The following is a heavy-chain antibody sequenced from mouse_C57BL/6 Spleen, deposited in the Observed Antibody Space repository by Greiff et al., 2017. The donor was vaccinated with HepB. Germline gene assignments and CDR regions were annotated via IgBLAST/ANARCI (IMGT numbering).Heavy chain of an antibody. J-gene: IGHJ2*01. Sequence: EVRLVESGGGLVKPGGSLKLSCAASGFTFSSYTMSWVRQTPEKRLEWVATISGGGGNTYYPDSVKGRFTISRDNAKNTLYLQMSSLRSEDTALYYCARHSSAYYSNYADYWGQGTTLTVSS. CDR3: ARHSSAYYSNYADY. D-gene: IGHD2-5*01. V-gene: IGHV5-9*01. CDR2: ISGGGGNT. CDR1: GFTFSSYT.